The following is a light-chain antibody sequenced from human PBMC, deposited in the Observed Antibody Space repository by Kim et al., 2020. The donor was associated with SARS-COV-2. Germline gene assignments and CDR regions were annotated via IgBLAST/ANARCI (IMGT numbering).Light chain of an antibody. J-gene: IGKJ1*01. CDR2: DAS. Sequence: EIVLTQSPATLSLSPGERATLSCRASQSVSSYLTWYQQKPGQAPRLLIYDASNRATGIPARFSGSGSGTDFTLTISSLEPEDIAVYYCQQRSNWAPWTFGQGTKMEIK. V-gene: IGKV3-11*01. CDR3: QQRSNWAPWT. CDR1: QSVSSY.